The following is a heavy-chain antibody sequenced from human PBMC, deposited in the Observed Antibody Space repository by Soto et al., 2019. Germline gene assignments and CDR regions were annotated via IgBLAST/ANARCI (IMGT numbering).Heavy chain of an antibody. CDR3: ARDKEFYGDYVGWYFDL. D-gene: IGHD4-17*01. J-gene: IGHJ2*01. CDR1: GYTFTSYA. V-gene: IGHV1-3*01. Sequence: QVQLVQSGAEVKKPGASVKVSCKASGYTFTSYAMHWVRQAPGQRLEWMGWINAGNGNTKYSQKFRGRVTITRDTSASTAYMELSSLRSEDTAVYYCARDKEFYGDYVGWYFDLWGRGTLVTVSS. CDR2: INAGNGNT.